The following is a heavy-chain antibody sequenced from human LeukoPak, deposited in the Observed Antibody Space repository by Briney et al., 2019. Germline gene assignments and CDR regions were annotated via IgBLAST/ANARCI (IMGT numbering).Heavy chain of an antibody. CDR2: IYYSGST. CDR1: GGSISSSSYY. J-gene: IGHJ6*03. CDR3: ARERGDFHYMDV. D-gene: IGHD3-10*01. V-gene: IGHV4-39*07. Sequence: SETLSLTCTVSGGSISSSSYYWGWIRQPPGKGLEWIGSIYYSGSTYYNPSLKSRVTISVDTSKNQFSLKLSSVTAADTAVYYCARERGDFHYMDVWGKGTTVTVSS.